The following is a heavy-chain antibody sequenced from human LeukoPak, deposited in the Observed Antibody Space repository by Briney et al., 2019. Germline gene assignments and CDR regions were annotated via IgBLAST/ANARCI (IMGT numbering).Heavy chain of an antibody. J-gene: IGHJ4*02. V-gene: IGHV4-4*07. CDR2: INSRGTT. D-gene: IGHD2-2*01. CDR3: ARHGVPAAHFDF. Sequence: SETLSLTCSVSGGSISNYWWSWIRQPAGEGLEWIGRINSRGTTHSNPSLKSRVTISVDTSKNQFSLKLSSVTAADTAVYYCARHGVPAAHFDFWGQGTLVTVSS. CDR1: GGSISNYW.